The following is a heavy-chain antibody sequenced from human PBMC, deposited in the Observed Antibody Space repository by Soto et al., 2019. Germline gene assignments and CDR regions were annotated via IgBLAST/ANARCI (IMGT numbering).Heavy chain of an antibody. V-gene: IGHV3-11*01. D-gene: IGHD3-3*01. Sequence: QVQLVESGGGLVKPGGSLRLSCAASGFTFSDYYMSWIRQAPGKGLEWVSYISSSGSTIYYADSVKGRFTISRDNAKNSLYLQMNSLRAEDTAVYYCARDNTTNYDFWSGIHQHGAFDIWGQGTMVTVSS. CDR3: ARDNTTNYDFWSGIHQHGAFDI. J-gene: IGHJ3*02. CDR2: ISSSGSTI. CDR1: GFTFSDYY.